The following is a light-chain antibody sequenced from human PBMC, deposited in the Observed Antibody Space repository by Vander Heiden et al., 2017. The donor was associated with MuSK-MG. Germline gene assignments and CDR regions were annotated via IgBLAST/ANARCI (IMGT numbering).Light chain of an antibody. V-gene: IGKV4-1*01. Sequence: DIVLTQAALSLTVTLGERATINCKSSQSVLSTSTNKNYLTWYLQKPRQPPQLPFYWASTRESGVPARVTGGGSGTDFTLTINSLQADDVAVYYCQQYFGLPYTFGHGTRLEI. CDR1: QSVLSTSTNKNY. J-gene: IGKJ2*01. CDR3: QQYFGLPYT. CDR2: WAS.